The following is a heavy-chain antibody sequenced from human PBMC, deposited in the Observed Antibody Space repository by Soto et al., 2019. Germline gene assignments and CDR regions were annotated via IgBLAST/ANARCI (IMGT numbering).Heavy chain of an antibody. D-gene: IGHD6-19*01. J-gene: IGHJ4*02. CDR2: IYPGDSDT. V-gene: IGHV5-51*01. CDR3: AKDKVQWQWLDLDY. CDR1: GYSFTSYW. Sequence: PGESLKISCKGSGYSFTSYWIGWVRQMPGKGLEWMGIIYPGDSDTRYSPSFQGQVTISADNSKNTLYLQMNSLRAEDTAVYYCAKDKVQWQWLDLDYWGQGTLVTVSS.